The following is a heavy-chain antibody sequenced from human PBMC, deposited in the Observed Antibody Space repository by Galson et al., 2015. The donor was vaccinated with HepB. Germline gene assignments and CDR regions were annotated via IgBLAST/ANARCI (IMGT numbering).Heavy chain of an antibody. J-gene: IGHJ4*02. D-gene: IGHD3-10*01. Sequence: SLRLSCAASGFTVSSNYMSWVRQAPGKGLEWVSVIYSGGSTYYADSVKGRFTISRDNSKNTLYLQMNSLRAEDTAVYYCAREYPPPRSGYFDYWGQGTLVTVSS. CDR2: IYSGGST. CDR3: AREYPPPRSGYFDY. V-gene: IGHV3-53*01. CDR1: GFTVSSNY.